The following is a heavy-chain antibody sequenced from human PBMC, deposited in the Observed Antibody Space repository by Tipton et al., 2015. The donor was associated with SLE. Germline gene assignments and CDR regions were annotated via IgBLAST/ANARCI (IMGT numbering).Heavy chain of an antibody. CDR1: GGSISSHY. D-gene: IGHD4-17*01. J-gene: IGHJ4*02. CDR2: IYYSGST. CDR3: ARVPVYGDGYFDY. Sequence: TLSLTCTVSGGSISSHYWSWIRQPPGKGLEWIGYIYYSGSTNYNPSLKSRVTISVDTSKNHFSLKLNSVTAADTAVYYCARVPVYGDGYFDYWGQGTLVTVSS. V-gene: IGHV4-59*08.